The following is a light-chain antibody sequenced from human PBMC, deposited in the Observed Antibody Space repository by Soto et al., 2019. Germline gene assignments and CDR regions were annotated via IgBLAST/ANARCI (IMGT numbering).Light chain of an antibody. V-gene: IGKV3-11*01. Sequence: EIVLTQSPATLSLSPGERATLSCRASQSVSSYLAWYQQKPGQAPRLLIYDASNRATGIPARFSGSGSGTDLNLTLSSLEPEDFAVYYCQQRSNWPPGLTFGQGTRLEIK. CDR1: QSVSSY. J-gene: IGKJ5*01. CDR2: DAS. CDR3: QQRSNWPPGLT.